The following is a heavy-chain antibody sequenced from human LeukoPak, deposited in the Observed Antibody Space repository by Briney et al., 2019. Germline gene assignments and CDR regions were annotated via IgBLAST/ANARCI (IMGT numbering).Heavy chain of an antibody. Sequence: PSETLSLTCAVSGGSISRSNWWSWVRQPPGKGLEWIGYIYYSGSTNYNPSLKSRVTISVDTSRNQFSLKLSSVTAADTALYYCARGGLSYDSSGWFDYWGQGTLVTVSS. CDR2: IYYSGST. V-gene: IGHV4-4*02. CDR3: ARGGLSYDSSGWFDY. CDR1: GGSISRSNW. J-gene: IGHJ4*02. D-gene: IGHD3-22*01.